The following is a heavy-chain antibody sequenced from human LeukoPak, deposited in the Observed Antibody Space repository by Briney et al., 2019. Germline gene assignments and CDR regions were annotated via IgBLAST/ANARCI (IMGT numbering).Heavy chain of an antibody. V-gene: IGHV3-11*01. CDR3: ARDWSGVVTAIHYYYYGIDV. Sequence: KPGGSLRLSCAASGFTFSDYYMSWIRQAPGKGLEWVSYISSSGSTIYYADSVKGRFTISRDNAKNSLYLQMNSLRAEDTAVYYCARDWSGVVTAIHYYYYGIDVWGQGTTVTVSS. D-gene: IGHD2-21*02. CDR1: GFTFSDYY. CDR2: ISSSGSTI. J-gene: IGHJ6*02.